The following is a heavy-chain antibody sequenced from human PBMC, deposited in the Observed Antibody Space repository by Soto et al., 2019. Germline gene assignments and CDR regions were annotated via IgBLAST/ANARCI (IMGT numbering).Heavy chain of an antibody. CDR3: ERSAPYDY. J-gene: IGHJ4*02. CDR1: GYTFTNYD. CDR2: INPNGGST. V-gene: IGHV1-46*01. Sequence: QVQLMQSGAEVKKPGASVRVSCKASGYTFTNYDVHCVRQAPGQGLEWMGFINPNGGSTTYAQKFQGRFTVTPDTSTRTVYLQLSSLRSADTAVFYCERSAPYDYWGQGTLVTVSS.